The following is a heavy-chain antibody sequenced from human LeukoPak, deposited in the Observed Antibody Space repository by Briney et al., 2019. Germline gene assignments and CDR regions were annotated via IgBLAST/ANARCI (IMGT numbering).Heavy chain of an antibody. V-gene: IGHV1-46*01. J-gene: IGHJ4*02. Sequence: ASVKVSCKASGYTFTSYYMHWVRQAPGQGLEWMGIINPSGGSTSYAQKFHGRVTMTRDMSTSTVNMELSRLRSEDTVVYYCAREQSGSSSVGAVDYWGQGTLVTVSS. CDR1: GYTFTSYY. CDR3: AREQSGSSSVGAVDY. D-gene: IGHD6-6*01. CDR2: INPSGGST.